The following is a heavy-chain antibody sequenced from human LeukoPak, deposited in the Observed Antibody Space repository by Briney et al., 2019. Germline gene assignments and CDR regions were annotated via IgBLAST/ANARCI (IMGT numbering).Heavy chain of an antibody. CDR3: ARRYDSSAFDI. V-gene: IGHV4-59*08. Sequence: PSETLSLTCTVSGGSISSYYWSWIRQPPGKGLEWIGYIYYSGSTNYNPSLKSRVTISVDTSKNQFSLKLSSVTAADTAVYYCARRYDSSAFDIWGQGTMVTVSS. D-gene: IGHD3-22*01. J-gene: IGHJ3*02. CDR2: IYYSGST. CDR1: GGSISSYY.